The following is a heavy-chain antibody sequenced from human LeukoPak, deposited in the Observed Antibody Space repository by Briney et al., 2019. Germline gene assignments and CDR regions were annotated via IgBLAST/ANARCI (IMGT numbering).Heavy chain of an antibody. CDR1: GFTFSNYA. CDR3: AKDQAAAGTRYFDY. V-gene: IGHV3-23*01. D-gene: IGHD6-13*01. CDR2: ISGSGGST. J-gene: IGHJ4*02. Sequence: GGSLRLSCAASGFTFSNYAMSWVRQAPGKGLEWVSVISGSGGSTYYAHSVKGRFTISRDNSKNTLYLQMNSLRAEDTAVYYCAKDQAAAGTRYFDYWGQGTLVTVSS.